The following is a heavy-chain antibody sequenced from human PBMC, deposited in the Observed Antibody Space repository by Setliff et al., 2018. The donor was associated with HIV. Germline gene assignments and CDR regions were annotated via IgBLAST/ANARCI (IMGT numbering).Heavy chain of an antibody. CDR2: INTANYKT. Sequence: ASVKVSCKASGYIFSSYTMHWVRQAPGQRLEWMGWINTANYKTKYSQKFQGRVTITRDTSASTAYMELSSLRSEDTAVYYCAREGELHYYDSSGYPPFDYWGQGTLVTVSS. V-gene: IGHV1-3*04. CDR3: AREGELHYYDSSGYPPFDY. D-gene: IGHD3-22*01. CDR1: GYIFSSYT. J-gene: IGHJ4*02.